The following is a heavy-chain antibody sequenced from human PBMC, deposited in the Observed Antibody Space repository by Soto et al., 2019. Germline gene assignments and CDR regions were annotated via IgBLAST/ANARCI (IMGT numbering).Heavy chain of an antibody. CDR2: IIPIFGTA. V-gene: IGHV1-69*12. CDR3: AVGYCSGGSCYAYYFDY. J-gene: IGHJ4*02. CDR1: GGTFSSYA. Sequence: QVQLVQSGAEVKKPGSSVKVSCKASGGTFSSYAISWVRQAPGQGLEWMGWIIPIFGTANYAQKFQGRVTITADESTSTAYMELCSLRSDDTAVYYCAVGYCSGGSCYAYYFDYWGQGTLVTVSS. D-gene: IGHD2-15*01.